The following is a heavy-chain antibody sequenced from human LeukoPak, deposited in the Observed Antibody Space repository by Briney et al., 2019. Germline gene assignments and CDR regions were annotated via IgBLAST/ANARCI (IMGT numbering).Heavy chain of an antibody. D-gene: IGHD6-19*01. CDR3: ARKAVAGTGGDN. J-gene: IGHJ4*02. V-gene: IGHV1-69*06. CDR2: IIPIFGTA. CDR1: GGTFSSYA. Sequence: SVKVSCKASGGTFSSYAISWVRQAPGQGLEWMGRIIPIFGTANYAQKFQGRVTITADKSTSTAYMELSSLRSEDTAVCHCARKAVAGTGGDNWGQGTLVTVSS.